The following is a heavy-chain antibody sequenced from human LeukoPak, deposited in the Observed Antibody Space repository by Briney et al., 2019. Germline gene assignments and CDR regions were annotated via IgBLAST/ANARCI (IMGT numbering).Heavy chain of an antibody. V-gene: IGHV3-23*01. CDR3: AKGRSSGWYEWGY. CDR2: ISDSGANT. J-gene: IGHJ4*02. Sequence: GGSLRLPCAASGFTFSSYAMSWVRQAPGKGLEWVSSISDSGANTYYADSVKGRFTISRDNSKNTLYLQMNSLRAEDTAVYYCAKGRSSGWYEWGYWGQGTPVTVSS. CDR1: GFTFSSYA. D-gene: IGHD6-19*01.